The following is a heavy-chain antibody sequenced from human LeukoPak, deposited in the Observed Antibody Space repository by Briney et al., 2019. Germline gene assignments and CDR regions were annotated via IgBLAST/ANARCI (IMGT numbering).Heavy chain of an antibody. J-gene: IGHJ6*04. CDR3: ARMTTRGMDV. CDR1: GFTFSSYD. D-gene: IGHD4-11*01. V-gene: IGHV3-13*05. CDR2: IGTAGDP. Sequence: PGGSLRLSCAASGFTFSSYDMHWVRHATGKGLEWVSAIGTAGDPYYPGSVKGRFTISRENTKNSLYLQMNSLRAGDTAVYYCARMTTRGMDVWGKGTTVAVSS.